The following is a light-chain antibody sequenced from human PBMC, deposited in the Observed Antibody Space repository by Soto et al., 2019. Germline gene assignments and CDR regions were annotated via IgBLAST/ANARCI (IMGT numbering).Light chain of an antibody. CDR1: SGSIATSY. Sequence: NFMLTQPHSVSESPGKTVTISCTRNSGSIATSYVQWYQQRPDSAPTTIIYDDNQRPSGVPVRFSGSIDSSSNSASLTISGLKTEDEADYYCQSYGSGNWVFGGVTKLTVL. CDR3: QSYGSGNWV. CDR2: DDN. J-gene: IGLJ3*02. V-gene: IGLV6-57*03.